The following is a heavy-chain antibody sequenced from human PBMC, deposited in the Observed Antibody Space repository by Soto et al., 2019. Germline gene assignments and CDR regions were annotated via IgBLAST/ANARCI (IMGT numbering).Heavy chain of an antibody. D-gene: IGHD6-13*01. Sequence: PSETLSLTCTVSGGSVSSGSYYWSWIRQPPGKGPEWIGSIYSSGSTYYNPSLNSRVTVSVDTSKNSLYLQMNSLRAEDTAVYYCARHPERIAEIGWFDPWGQGTLVTVSS. CDR1: GGSVSSGSYY. V-gene: IGHV4-39*01. CDR2: IYSSGST. J-gene: IGHJ5*02. CDR3: ARHPERIAEIGWFDP.